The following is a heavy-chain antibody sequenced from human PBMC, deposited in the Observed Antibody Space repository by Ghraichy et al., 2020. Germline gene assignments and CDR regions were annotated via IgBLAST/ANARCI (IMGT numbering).Heavy chain of an antibody. J-gene: IGHJ6*02. CDR1: GFTFDDYT. CDR2: ISWDGGST. D-gene: IGHD1-14*01. CDR3: AKNGRGFLYNYGMDV. Sequence: GGSLRLSCAASGFTFDDYTMHWVRQAPGKGLEWVSLISWDGGSTYYADSVKGRFTISRDNSKNSLYLQMNSLRTEDTALYYCAKNGRGFLYNYGMDVWGQGTTVTVSS. V-gene: IGHV3-43*01.